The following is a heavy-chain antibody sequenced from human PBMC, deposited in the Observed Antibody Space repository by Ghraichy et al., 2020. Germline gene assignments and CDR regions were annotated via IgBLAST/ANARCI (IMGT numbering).Heavy chain of an antibody. CDR3: ARDLYYYDSSAQGDAFDI. CDR2: IKQDGSEK. Sequence: LSLTCAASGFTFSSYWMSWVRQAPGKGLEWVANIKQDGSEKYYVDSVKGRFTISRDNAKNSLYLQMNSLRAEDTVVYYCARDLYYYDSSAQGDAFDIWGQGTMVTVSS. J-gene: IGHJ3*02. D-gene: IGHD3-22*01. CDR1: GFTFSSYW. V-gene: IGHV3-7*01.